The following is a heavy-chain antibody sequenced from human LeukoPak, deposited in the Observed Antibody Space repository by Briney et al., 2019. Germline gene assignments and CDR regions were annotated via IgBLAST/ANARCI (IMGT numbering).Heavy chain of an antibody. V-gene: IGHV3-33*08. CDR3: AREDTALVIAY. J-gene: IGHJ4*02. Sequence: GGSLRLSCAASGFTFSDSWMSWARQAPGKGLEWVAIMWYDGSNKYYTDSVKGRFTISRDNSKNTLYLQMNSLRVEDTAVYYCAREDTALVIAYWGQGTLVTVSS. CDR2: MWYDGSNK. CDR1: GFTFSDSW. D-gene: IGHD5-18*01.